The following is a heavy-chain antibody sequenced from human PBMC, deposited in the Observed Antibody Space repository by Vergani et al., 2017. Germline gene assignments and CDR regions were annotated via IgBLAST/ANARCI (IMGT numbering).Heavy chain of an antibody. V-gene: IGHV4-34*01. CDR3: AKKSGLRIGRGNFDY. Sequence: QVQLQQWGAGLLKPSETLSLTCAVYGGSFSGYYWSWIRQPPGKGLEWIGEINHSGSTNYNPSLKSRVTISVDTSKNQFSLKLSSVTAADTAVYYCAKKSGLRIGRGNFDYWGQGTLVTVSS. D-gene: IGHD2-15*01. J-gene: IGHJ4*02. CDR2: INHSGST. CDR1: GGSFSGYY.